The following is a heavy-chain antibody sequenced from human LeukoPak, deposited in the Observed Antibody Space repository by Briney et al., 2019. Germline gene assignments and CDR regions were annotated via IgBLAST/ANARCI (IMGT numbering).Heavy chain of an antibody. D-gene: IGHD6-13*01. J-gene: IGHJ3*02. CDR3: ATERVVAAAGTNAFDI. V-gene: IGHV1-2*02. CDR2: INPNSGGT. Sequence: ASVKVSCKASGYTFTGYYMHWVRQAPGQGLEWMGWINPNSGGTNYAQKFQGRVTMTRDTSISTAYMELSSLRSEDTAVYYCATERVVAAAGTNAFDIWGQGTMVTVSS. CDR1: GYTFTGYY.